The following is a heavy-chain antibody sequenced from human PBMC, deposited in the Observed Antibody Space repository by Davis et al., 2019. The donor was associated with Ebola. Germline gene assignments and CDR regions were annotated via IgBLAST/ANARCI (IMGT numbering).Heavy chain of an antibody. Sequence: GGSLSLSCAASGFTVRSYYMSLVRQAPGKGPAWVSIIYSDGSTYYADSVKGRFTSSRDNSKNTMYLQMNSLRAEDTAVYYCARERMGYSGGWGYGSKFYYYGTDVWGQGTTVIVSS. D-gene: IGHD6-19*01. J-gene: IGHJ6*02. CDR2: IYSDGST. V-gene: IGHV3-53*01. CDR1: GFTVRSYY. CDR3: ARERMGYSGGWGYGSKFYYYGTDV.